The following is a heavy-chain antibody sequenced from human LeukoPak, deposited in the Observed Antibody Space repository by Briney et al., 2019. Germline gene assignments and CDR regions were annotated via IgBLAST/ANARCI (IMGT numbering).Heavy chain of an antibody. V-gene: IGHV4-59*01. D-gene: IGHD3-22*01. CDR1: GGSISSYY. J-gene: IGHJ4*02. Sequence: SETLSLTCTVSGGSISSYYWSWIRQPPGKGLEWIGYIYYSGSTNYNPSLKSRVTISVDTSKNQFSLKLSSVTAADTAVYYCARDHYYYDSSGYYYASYFDYWGQGTPVTVSS. CDR3: ARDHYYYDSSGYYYASYFDY. CDR2: IYYSGST.